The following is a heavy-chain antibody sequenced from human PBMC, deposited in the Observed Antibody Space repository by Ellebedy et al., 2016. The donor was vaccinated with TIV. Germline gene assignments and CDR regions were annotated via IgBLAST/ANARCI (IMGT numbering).Heavy chain of an antibody. D-gene: IGHD6-19*01. J-gene: IGHJ4*02. CDR2: ISYDGSNK. CDR3: ARDRGYSSGWYPY. V-gene: IGHV3-30*04. Sequence: GESLKISCAASGFTFSSYAMHWVRQAPGKGLEWVAVISYDGSNKYYADSVKGRFTISRDNSKNTLYLQMNSLRAEDTAVYYCARDRGYSSGWYPYWGQGTLVTVSS. CDR1: GFTFSSYA.